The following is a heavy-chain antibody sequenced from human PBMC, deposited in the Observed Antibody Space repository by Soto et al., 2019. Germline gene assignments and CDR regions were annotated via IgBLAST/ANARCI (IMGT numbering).Heavy chain of an antibody. CDR3: ARDLVFCSHGVCYHGGYFDH. D-gene: IGHD2-8*01. J-gene: IGHJ4*02. Sequence: PSETLSLTCTVSGGSISTYYWSWIRQPPGKGLEWIGYMYYSGSTNYNPSLKSRATISVDTSKNQFSLKLSSVTAADTAVYYCARDLVFCSHGVCYHGGYFDHWGQGTLVTVSS. CDR2: MYYSGST. V-gene: IGHV4-59*01. CDR1: GGSISTYY.